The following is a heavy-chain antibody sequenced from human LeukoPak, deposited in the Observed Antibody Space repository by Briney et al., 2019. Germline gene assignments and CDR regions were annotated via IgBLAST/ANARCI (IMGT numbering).Heavy chain of an antibody. V-gene: IGHV3-30*02. Sequence: GGSLRLSCAAYGFTFSSYGMDWVRQAPGKGLEWVASIWYDGRDKYYADSVRGRFTISRDDSKNTLDLQMNSLRPEDTGLYYCAKKGLAASGQFDCWGQGTLVTVSS. CDR1: GFTFSSYG. CDR3: AKKGLAASGQFDC. J-gene: IGHJ4*02. D-gene: IGHD6-13*01. CDR2: IWYDGRDK.